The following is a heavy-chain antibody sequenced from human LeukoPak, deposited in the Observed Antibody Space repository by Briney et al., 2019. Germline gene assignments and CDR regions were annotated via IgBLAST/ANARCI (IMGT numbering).Heavy chain of an antibody. J-gene: IGHJ4*02. CDR1: GGSISSGGYY. CDR2: IYYSGST. V-gene: IGHV4-31*03. CDR3: AGSGDFYYDSSGYIYFDY. Sequence: PSETLSLTCTVSGGSISSGGYYWSWIRQHPGKGLEWIGYIYYSGSTYYNPSLKSRVTISVDTSKNQFSLKLSSVTAADTAVYYCAGSGDFYYDSSGYIYFDYWGQGTLVTVSS. D-gene: IGHD3-22*01.